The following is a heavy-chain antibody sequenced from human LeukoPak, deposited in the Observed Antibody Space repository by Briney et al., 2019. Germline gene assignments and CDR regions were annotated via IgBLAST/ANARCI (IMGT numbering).Heavy chain of an antibody. CDR2: INHCGST. V-gene: IGHV4-34*01. D-gene: IGHD3-9*01. CDR1: GGSFSGYY. CDR3: ARAGRYFDWFLDY. J-gene: IGHJ4*02. Sequence: PSETLSLTCAVYGGSFSGYYWSWIRQPPGKGLEWIGEINHCGSTNYNPSLKSRVTISVDTSKNQFSLKLSSVTAADTAVYYCARAGRYFDWFLDYWGQGTLVTVSS.